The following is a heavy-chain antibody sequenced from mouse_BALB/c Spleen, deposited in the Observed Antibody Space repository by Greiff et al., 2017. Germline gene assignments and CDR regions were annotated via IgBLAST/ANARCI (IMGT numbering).Heavy chain of an antibody. CDR3: ARVYGNSWFAY. D-gene: IGHD2-1*01. CDR2: ISYSGST. CDR1: GYSITSDYA. Sequence: ESGPGLVKPSQSLSLTCTVTGYSITSDYAWNWIRQFPGNKLEWMGYISYSGSTSYNPSLKSRISITRDTSKNQFFLQLNSVTTEDTATYYCARVYGNSWFAYWGQGTLVTVSA. J-gene: IGHJ3*01. V-gene: IGHV3-2*02.